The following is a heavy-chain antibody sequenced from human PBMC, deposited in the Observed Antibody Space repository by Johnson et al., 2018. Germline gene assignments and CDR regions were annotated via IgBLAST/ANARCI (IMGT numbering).Heavy chain of an antibody. CDR3: ARAIVGKGYFQH. CDR1: GFTFSSYA. D-gene: IGHD1-26*01. CDR2: ISGSGGST. Sequence: VQLVQSGGGLVQPGGSLRLSCAASGFTFSSYAMGWVRQAPGKGLEWVPAISGSGGSTYYADSVKGRFTISRDNAKNARYLQMNSLRDEDTAVYYCARAIVGKGYFQHWGQGTLVTVSS. J-gene: IGHJ1*01. V-gene: IGHV3-23*04.